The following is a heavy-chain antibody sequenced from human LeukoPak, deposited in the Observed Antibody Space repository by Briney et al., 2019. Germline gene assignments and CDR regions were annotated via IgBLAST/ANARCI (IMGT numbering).Heavy chain of an antibody. D-gene: IGHD4-17*01. CDR2: INPHSGGT. J-gene: IGHJ4*02. Sequence: GASVKVSRKASGYTFTGYFIHWVRQAPGQGLEWMGWINPHSGGTNYAQKFQGRVTMTRDTSISTAYMELSSLRSDDTAVYFCARWVTGDYGDYFGYWGQGTLVTVSS. CDR1: GYTFTGYF. V-gene: IGHV1-2*02. CDR3: ARWVTGDYGDYFGY.